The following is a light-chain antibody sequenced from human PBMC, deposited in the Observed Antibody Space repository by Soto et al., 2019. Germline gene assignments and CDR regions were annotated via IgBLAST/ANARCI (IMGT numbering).Light chain of an antibody. CDR2: KAT. CDR1: QSITTW. V-gene: IGKV1-5*03. CDR3: QQYNDYPYT. J-gene: IGKJ2*01. Sequence: DIEMTQSPSTLSASVGDRVTSTCRASQSITTWLAWYQQKPGKAPKLLIYKATNVQTGVPSRFSGSGSGTEFSLSISILQPEDFSIYYCQQYNDYPYTFGQGTNLEIK.